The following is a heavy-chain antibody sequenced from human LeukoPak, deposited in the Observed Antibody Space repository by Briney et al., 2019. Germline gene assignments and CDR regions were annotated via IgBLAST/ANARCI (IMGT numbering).Heavy chain of an antibody. V-gene: IGHV3-33*06. CDR1: GFTFSSYG. D-gene: IGHD3-3*01. CDR2: IWYDGSNK. CDR3: AKDGYDYDFWSGYYYYMDV. J-gene: IGHJ6*03. Sequence: GGSLRLSCAASGFTFSSYGMHWVRQAPGKGLEWVAVIWYDGSNKYYADSVKGRFTISRDNSKNTLYLQMNSLRAEDTAVYYCAKDGYDYDFWSGYYYYMDVWGKGTTVTVS.